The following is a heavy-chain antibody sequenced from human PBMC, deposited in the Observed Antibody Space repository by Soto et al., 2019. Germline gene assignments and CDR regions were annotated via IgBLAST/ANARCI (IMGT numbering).Heavy chain of an antibody. CDR3: AKDRMGGPSPFYGGTTPADGMDV. Sequence: PGGSLRLSCAAYGFRFGDYAMHWVRQAPGKXLEWVSGISWNSGTIAYADSVKGRFTISRDNAKNSLYLQMNSLRPEDTALFYCAKDRMGGPSPFYGGTTPADGMDVWGQGTTVTVSS. V-gene: IGHV3-9*01. CDR1: GFRFGDYA. D-gene: IGHD4-17*01. CDR2: ISWNSGTI. J-gene: IGHJ6*02.